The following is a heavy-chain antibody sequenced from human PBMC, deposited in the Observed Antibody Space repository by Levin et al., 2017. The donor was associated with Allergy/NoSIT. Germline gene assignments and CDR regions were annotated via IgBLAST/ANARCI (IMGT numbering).Heavy chain of an antibody. CDR3: ARMGVGLRRSFDI. V-gene: IGHV4-59*01. J-gene: IGHJ3*02. Sequence: ASETLSLTCTVSGGSITSYLWSWIRQPPGKGLQWIGYIYYSGSTYYDPSLKSRVTISVDTPKDQVSLKLSSVTSADTAVYYCARMGVGLRRSFDIWGQGTMVTVSS. CDR1: GGSITSYL. D-gene: IGHD4-17*01. CDR2: IYYSGST.